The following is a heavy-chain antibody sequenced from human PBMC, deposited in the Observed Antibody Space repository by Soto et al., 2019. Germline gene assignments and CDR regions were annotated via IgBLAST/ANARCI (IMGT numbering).Heavy chain of an antibody. CDR3: AREGALGYCSGGSCYTGAFDI. CDR1: GYAYTSYY. V-gene: IGHV1-46*01. D-gene: IGHD2-15*01. Sequence: LVKVSCKASGYAYTSYYMHWVRQAHGQGLEWMGIINPSGGSTSYAQKFQGRVTMTRDTSTSTVYMELSSLRSEDTAVYYCAREGALGYCSGGSCYTGAFDIWGQGTMVT. J-gene: IGHJ3*02. CDR2: INPSGGST.